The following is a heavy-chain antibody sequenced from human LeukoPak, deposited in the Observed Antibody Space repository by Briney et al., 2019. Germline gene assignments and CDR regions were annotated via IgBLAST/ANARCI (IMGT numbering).Heavy chain of an antibody. CDR2: IYYSGST. CDR3: ARCSTKGFTYYYYYYMDV. Sequence: SETLSLTCTVSGGSISSYYWSWIRQPPGKGLEWIGYIYYSGSTNYNPSLKSRVTISVDTSKNQFSLKLSSVTAADTAVYYCARCSTKGFTYYYYYYMDVWGKGTTVTVSS. V-gene: IGHV4-59*12. D-gene: IGHD1-26*01. CDR1: GGSISSYY. J-gene: IGHJ6*03.